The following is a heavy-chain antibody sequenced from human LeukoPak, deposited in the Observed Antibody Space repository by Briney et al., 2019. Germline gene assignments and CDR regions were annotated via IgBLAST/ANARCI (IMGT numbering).Heavy chain of an antibody. CDR2: INHSGST. Sequence: PSETLSLTCAVYGGSFSGYYWSWIRQPPGKGLEWIGEINHSGSTNYNPSLKSRVTISVDTSKNQFSLKLSSVTAADTAVYYCARQGVATAIDYWGQGILVTVSS. CDR1: GGSFSGYY. CDR3: ARQGVATAIDY. D-gene: IGHD2-21*02. V-gene: IGHV4-34*01. J-gene: IGHJ4*02.